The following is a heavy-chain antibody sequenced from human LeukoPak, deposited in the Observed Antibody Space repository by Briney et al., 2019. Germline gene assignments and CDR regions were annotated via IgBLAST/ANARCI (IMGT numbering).Heavy chain of an antibody. D-gene: IGHD1-26*01. CDR1: GGSISSYY. CDR3: AREARDSGSYLFDY. J-gene: IGHJ4*02. V-gene: IGHV4-59*01. CDR2: IYYSGST. Sequence: SETLSLTCTVSGGSISSYYWSWIRQPPGKGLEWIGYIYYSGSTNYNPSLKSRVTISVDTSKNQFSLKLSSVTAADTAVYYCAREARDSGSYLFDYWGQGTLVTVSS.